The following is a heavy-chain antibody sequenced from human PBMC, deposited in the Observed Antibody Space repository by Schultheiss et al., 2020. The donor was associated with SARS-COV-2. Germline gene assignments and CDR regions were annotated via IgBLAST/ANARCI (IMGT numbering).Heavy chain of an antibody. CDR2: ISYDGSNK. Sequence: GGSLRLSCAASGFTFSSYGMHWVRQAPGKGLEWVAVISYDGSNKYYADSVKGRFTISRDNAKNSLYLQMNSLRAEDTAVYYCARVFPHTGITGTFDYWGQGTLVTVSS. J-gene: IGHJ4*02. V-gene: IGHV3-30*12. D-gene: IGHD1-20*01. CDR1: GFTFSSYG. CDR3: ARVFPHTGITGTFDY.